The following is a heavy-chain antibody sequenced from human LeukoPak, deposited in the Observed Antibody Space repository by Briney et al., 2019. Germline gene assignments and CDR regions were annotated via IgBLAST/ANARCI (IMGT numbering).Heavy chain of an antibody. CDR1: GFTFSSYS. CDR2: ISSSSSYI. CDR3: ARVGGYSYGYRVVSYFDY. D-gene: IGHD5-18*01. V-gene: IGHV3-21*01. J-gene: IGHJ4*02. Sequence: GGSLRLSCAASGFTFSSYSMNWVRQAPGKGLEWVSSISSSSSYIYYADPVKGRFTISRDNAKNSLYLQMNSLRAEDTAVYYCARVGGYSYGYRVVSYFDYWGQGTLVTVSS.